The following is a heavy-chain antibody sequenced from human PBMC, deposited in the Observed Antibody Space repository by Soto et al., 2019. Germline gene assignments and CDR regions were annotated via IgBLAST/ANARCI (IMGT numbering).Heavy chain of an antibody. V-gene: IGHV3-23*01. CDR1: GFTVSSYA. D-gene: IGHD4-4*01. J-gene: IGHJ5*02. CDR2: ISGSGGST. CDR3: ARPRTVTTNWFDP. Sequence: RLSCGASGFTVSSYAMSWVRPAPGKGLEWVSAISGSGGSTYYADSVKGRFTISRDNSKNTLYLQMNSLRAEDTAVYYCARPRTVTTNWFDPWGQGTLVTVSS.